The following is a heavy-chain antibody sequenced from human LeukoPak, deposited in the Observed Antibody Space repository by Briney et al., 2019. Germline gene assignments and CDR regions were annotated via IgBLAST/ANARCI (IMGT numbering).Heavy chain of an antibody. J-gene: IGHJ5*02. D-gene: IGHD5-24*01. CDR2: IHYSGST. Sequence: SETLSLTWAVYGGSFSGYYCSWIRQPPGKGLGWNGYIHYSGSTNYNPSLKRRATIPVDTSKNQLSLKRTSVTAADTAVYYCARTFTGDGYNSDNWFDPWGQEALLTVSS. CDR3: ARTFTGDGYNSDNWFDP. CDR1: GGSFSGYY. V-gene: IGHV4-59*01.